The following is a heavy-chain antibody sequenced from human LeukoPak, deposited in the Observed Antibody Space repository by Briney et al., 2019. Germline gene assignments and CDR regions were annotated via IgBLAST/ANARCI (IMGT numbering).Heavy chain of an antibody. CDR3: ASAPLGSTRP. D-gene: IGHD1-26*01. CDR2: ISSSSSSI. Sequence: GGSLRLSCAASGFTFSNYNMNWVRQAPGKGLEWVSSISSSSSSINYADSLKGRFTISRDNAKNSLYLQMNSLRAEDTAVYYCASAPLGSTRPWGQGTLVTVSS. V-gene: IGHV3-21*01. J-gene: IGHJ5*02. CDR1: GFTFSNYN.